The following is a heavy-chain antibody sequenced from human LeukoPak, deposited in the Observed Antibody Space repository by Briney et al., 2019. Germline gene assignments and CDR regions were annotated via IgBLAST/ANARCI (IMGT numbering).Heavy chain of an antibody. V-gene: IGHV3-23*01. D-gene: IGHD3-9*01. CDR2: ISDSGYST. CDR1: GFTFNSYT. J-gene: IGHJ5*02. CDR3: ARGGSYYDILAGNNWFDP. Sequence: GGSLRLSCAASGFTFNSYTMSWVRQAPGKGLEWVSAISDSGYSTYYADSVKGRFTISRDRSKNTLYLQMNSLRAEDTAVYYCARGGSYYDILAGNNWFDPWGQGTLVTVSS.